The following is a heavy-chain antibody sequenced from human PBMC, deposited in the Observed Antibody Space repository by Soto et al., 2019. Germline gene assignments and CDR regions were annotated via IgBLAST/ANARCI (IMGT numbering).Heavy chain of an antibody. CDR3: ATTTLDTAMVHDY. D-gene: IGHD5-18*01. CDR2: IYYSGST. J-gene: IGHJ4*02. V-gene: IGHV4-31*02. CDR1: GGSISIGGYY. Sequence: PSETLSLTCTVSGGSISIGGYYWSWIRQHPGKGLEWIGYIYYSGSTYYNPSLKSRVTISVDTSKNQFSLKLSSVTAADTAVYYCATTTLDTAMVHDYWGQGTLVTVSS.